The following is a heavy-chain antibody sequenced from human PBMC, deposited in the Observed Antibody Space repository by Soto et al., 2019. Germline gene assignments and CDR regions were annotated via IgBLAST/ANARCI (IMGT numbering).Heavy chain of an antibody. CDR3: ARLVVEMATSIDY. V-gene: IGHV4-34*01. CDR1: GVSFSGYY. J-gene: IGHJ4*02. D-gene: IGHD5-12*01. Sequence: SETLSLTCAVYGVSFSGYYWSWIRQPPGKGLEWIGEINHSGSTNYNPSLKSRVTISVDTSKNQFPLKLSSVTAADTAVYYCARLVVEMATSIDYWGQGTLVTVSS. CDR2: INHSGST.